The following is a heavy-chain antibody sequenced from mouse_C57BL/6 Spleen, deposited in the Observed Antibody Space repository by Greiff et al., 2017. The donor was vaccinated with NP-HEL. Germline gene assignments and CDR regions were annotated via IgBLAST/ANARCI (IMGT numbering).Heavy chain of an antibody. Sequence: EVQLQQSGPELVKPGASVKIPCKASGYTFTDYHMDWVKQSHGKSLEWIGDINPNNGGTIYNQKFKGKATLTVDKSSSTAYMELRSLTSEDTAVYYCARPLIYYDYDCWYFDVWGTGTTVTVSS. D-gene: IGHD2-4*01. CDR3: ARPLIYYDYDCWYFDV. V-gene: IGHV1-18*01. CDR2: INPNNGGT. CDR1: GYTFTDYH. J-gene: IGHJ1*03.